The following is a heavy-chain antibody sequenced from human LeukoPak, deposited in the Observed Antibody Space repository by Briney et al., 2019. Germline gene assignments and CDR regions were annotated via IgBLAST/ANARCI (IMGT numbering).Heavy chain of an antibody. J-gene: IGHJ4*02. D-gene: IGHD3-10*01. CDR3: ARDRSGTVRARYYFDY. V-gene: IGHV3-21*01. CDR1: GFTFSSYS. CDR2: ISSSSSYI. Sequence: AESLRLSCAASGFTFSSYSMNWVRQAPGKGLEWVASISSSSSYIYYADSVKGRFTISRDNAKNSLYLQMNSLRAADTAVYYCARDRSGTVRARYYFDYWGQGTLVTVSS.